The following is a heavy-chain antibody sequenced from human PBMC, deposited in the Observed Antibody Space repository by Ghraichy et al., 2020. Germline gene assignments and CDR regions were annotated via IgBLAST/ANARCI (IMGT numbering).Heavy chain of an antibody. CDR1: GGSISSSSYY. D-gene: IGHD3-22*01. J-gene: IGHJ3*02. CDR3: ARKWSSGYYYEAFDI. Sequence: SETLSLTCTVSGGSISSSSYYWGWIRQPPGKGLEWIGSIYYSGSTYYNPSLKSRVTISVDTSKNQFSLKLSSVTAADTAVYYCARKWSSGYYYEAFDIWGQGTMVTVSS. CDR2: IYYSGST. V-gene: IGHV4-39*01.